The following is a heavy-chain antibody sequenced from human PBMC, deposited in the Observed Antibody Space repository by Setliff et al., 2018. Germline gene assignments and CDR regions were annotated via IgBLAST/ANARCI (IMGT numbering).Heavy chain of an antibody. CDR2: ISRDSLHI. CDR3: ARSENCFNTNCSPYDY. V-gene: IGHV3-21*01. CDR1: GFTFGTYT. D-gene: IGHD2-21*01. J-gene: IGHJ4*02. Sequence: GSLKISCAASGFTFGTYTMNWIRQAPGKGLEWVSSISRDSLHIYYADSLKGRFTISRDNAENSLYLQMNSLRAEDTAVYFCARSENCFNTNCSPYDYWGQGALVTVSS.